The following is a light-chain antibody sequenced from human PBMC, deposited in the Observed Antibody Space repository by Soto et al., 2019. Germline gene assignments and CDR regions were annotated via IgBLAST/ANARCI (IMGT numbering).Light chain of an antibody. CDR3: QQYNDYPCT. CDR1: QSISAW. J-gene: IGKJ1*01. Sequence: LHPTDSPSTLSASSPYRFRNNVVASQSISAWLAWYQQKPGKAPRLLIYKASTLEIGVPSRFSGSGSGTEFTLTISSLQPDDVATYYCQQYNDYPCTFGQGTKVDIK. V-gene: IGKV1-5*03. CDR2: KAS.